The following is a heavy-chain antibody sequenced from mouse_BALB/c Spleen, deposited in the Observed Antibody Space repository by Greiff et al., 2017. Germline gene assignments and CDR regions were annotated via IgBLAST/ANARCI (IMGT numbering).Heavy chain of an antibody. CDR1: GFTFSSYA. CDR2: ISSGGST. V-gene: IGHV5-6-5*01. CDR3: ARVYYGNYGYAMDY. D-gene: IGHD2-1*01. Sequence: DVHLVESGGGLVKPGGSLKLSCAASGFTFSSYAMSWVRQTPEKRLEWVASISSGGSTYYPDSVKGRFTISRDNARNILYLQMSSLRSEDTAMYYCARVYYGNYGYAMDYWGQGTSVTVSS. J-gene: IGHJ4*01.